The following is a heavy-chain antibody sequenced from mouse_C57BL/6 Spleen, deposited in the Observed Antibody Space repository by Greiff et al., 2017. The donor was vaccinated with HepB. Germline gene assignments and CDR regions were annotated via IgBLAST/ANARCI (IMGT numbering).Heavy chain of an antibody. CDR2: IHPNSGST. J-gene: IGHJ2*01. Sequence: VKLQQPGAELVKPGASVKLSCKASGYTFTSYWMHWVKQRPGQGLEWIGMIHPNSGSTNYNEKFKSKATLTVDKSSSTAYMQLSSLTSEDSAVYYCARRGYYGYYFDYWGQGTTLTVSS. V-gene: IGHV1-64*01. D-gene: IGHD1-1*01. CDR3: ARRGYYGYYFDY. CDR1: GYTFTSYW.